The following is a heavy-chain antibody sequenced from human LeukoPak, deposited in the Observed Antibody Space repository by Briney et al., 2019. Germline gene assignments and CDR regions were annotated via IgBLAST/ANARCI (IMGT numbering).Heavy chain of an antibody. CDR1: GGSISSGGYY. V-gene: IGHV4-39*07. CDR3: AREPDSSGYSYGLGDWFDP. D-gene: IGHD5-18*01. Sequence: PSQTLSLTCTVSGGSISSGGYYWSWIRQPPGKGLEWIGSIYHSGSTYYNPSLKSRVTISVDTSKNQFSLKLSSVTAADTAVYYCAREPDSSGYSYGLGDWFDPWGQGTLVTVSS. CDR2: IYHSGST. J-gene: IGHJ5*02.